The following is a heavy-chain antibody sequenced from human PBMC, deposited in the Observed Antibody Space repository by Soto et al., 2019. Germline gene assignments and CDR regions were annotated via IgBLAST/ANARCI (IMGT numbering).Heavy chain of an antibody. D-gene: IGHD3-16*01. V-gene: IGHV5-51*01. J-gene: IGHJ4*02. CDR1: GYSFTTSS. CDR2: IHSGDSNA. Sequence: PGESLKISCKGSGYSFTTSSIGWVRQMPGKGLEWMGTIHSGDSNARYSPSFQGQVTISVDKSINTAYLQWSSLKASATALYYCATRRYSHWFGYRGQGTLIAVSS. CDR3: ATRRYSHWFGY.